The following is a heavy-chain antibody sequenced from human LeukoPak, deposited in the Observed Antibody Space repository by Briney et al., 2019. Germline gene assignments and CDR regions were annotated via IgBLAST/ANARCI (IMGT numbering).Heavy chain of an antibody. Sequence: ASVKVSCKASGYTFTSYYMHWVRQAPGQGLEWMGIINPSGGSTSYAQKFQGRVTMTRDTSTSTVYMELSSLRSEGTAVYYCASSHSAAGTRWAFDIWGQGTMVTVSS. CDR2: INPSGGST. CDR1: GYTFTSYY. V-gene: IGHV1-46*01. CDR3: ASSHSAAGTRWAFDI. D-gene: IGHD6-13*01. J-gene: IGHJ3*02.